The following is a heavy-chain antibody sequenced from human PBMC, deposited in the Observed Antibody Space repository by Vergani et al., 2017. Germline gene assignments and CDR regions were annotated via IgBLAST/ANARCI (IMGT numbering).Heavy chain of an antibody. CDR1: GFTFSSYA. Sequence: QVQLVESGGGVVQPGRSLRLSCAASGFTFSSYAMHWVRQAPGKGLEWVAVISYDGSNKYYADSVKGRFTISRDNSKNPLYLQMNSLRAEDTAVYYCARGRYCSSTSCPDAFDIWGQGTMVTVSS. CDR3: ARGRYCSSTSCPDAFDI. D-gene: IGHD2-2*01. V-gene: IGHV3-30-3*01. J-gene: IGHJ3*02. CDR2: ISYDGSNK.